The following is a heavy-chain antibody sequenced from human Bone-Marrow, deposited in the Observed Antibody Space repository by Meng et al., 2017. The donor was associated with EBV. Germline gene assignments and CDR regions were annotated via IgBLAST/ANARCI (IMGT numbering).Heavy chain of an antibody. CDR3: ARVRAVADQRGSFDY. CDR2: INPSGGST. J-gene: IGHJ4*02. D-gene: IGHD6-19*01. CDR1: GYTFTSYY. V-gene: IGHV1-46*01. Sequence: HVQVVRSVAEVKTPGDSVKVSCKASGYTFTSYYMHWVRQAPGQGLEWMGIINPSGGSTSYAQKFQGRVTMTRDTSTSTVYMELSSLRSEDTAVYYCARVRAVADQRGSFDYWGQGTLVTVSS.